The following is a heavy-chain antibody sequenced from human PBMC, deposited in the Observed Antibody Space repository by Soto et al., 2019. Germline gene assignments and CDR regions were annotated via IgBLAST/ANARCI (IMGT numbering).Heavy chain of an antibody. D-gene: IGHD1-7*01. CDR1: GDSFSSSTYY. J-gene: IGHJ4*02. V-gene: IGHV4-39*01. Sequence: QVQLHESGPGLVKPSETLSLTCTVSGDSFSSSTYYWGWVRQPPGEGLEWVGSISYSGGTYYNPSLKCRVTMSADTSKNQSSLRLSSVTAADTARDYCARLHLTRTTSPALDYWGQGALVSVSS. CDR2: ISYSGGT. CDR3: ARLHLTRTTSPALDY.